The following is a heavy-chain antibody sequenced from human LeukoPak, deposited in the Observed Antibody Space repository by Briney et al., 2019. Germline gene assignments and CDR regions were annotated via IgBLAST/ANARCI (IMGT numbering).Heavy chain of an antibody. Sequence: GVSLRLSCSASGFTFSSYAMHWVRQAPGKGLEYVSAITSNGGSTYYADSVKGRFTISRDNSKNTLYLQMISLRTEDTAVYYCVIVNYGGYANWGQGTLVTVSS. CDR1: GFTFSSYA. CDR2: ITSNGGST. CDR3: VIVNYGGYAN. J-gene: IGHJ4*02. D-gene: IGHD4/OR15-4a*01. V-gene: IGHV3-64D*06.